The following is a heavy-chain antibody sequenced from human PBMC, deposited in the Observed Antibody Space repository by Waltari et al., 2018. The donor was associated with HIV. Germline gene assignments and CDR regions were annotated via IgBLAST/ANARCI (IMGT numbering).Heavy chain of an antibody. J-gene: IGHJ3*02. V-gene: IGHV4-61*02. Sequence: QVQLQESGPGLVKPSQTLSLTCTVSGGSISSGSYYWSWIRQPAGKGLEWIGRIYTSGSTNYNPSLKSRVTISVDTSKNQFSLKLSSVTAADTAVYYCARRVVSSTAVNAFDIWGQGTMVTVSS. CDR2: IYTSGST. D-gene: IGHD3-3*01. CDR3: ARRVVSSTAVNAFDI. CDR1: GGSISSGSYY.